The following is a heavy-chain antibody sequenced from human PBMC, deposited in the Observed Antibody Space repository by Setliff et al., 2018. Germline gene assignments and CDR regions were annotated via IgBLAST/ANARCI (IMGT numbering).Heavy chain of an antibody. CDR3: ARDSKRDYNFWSGQGDY. D-gene: IGHD3-3*01. J-gene: IGHJ4*02. CDR2: ISGSGYST. Sequence: GGSLRLSCATSGFTFRDYSLTWVRQSPGKGLEWVSVISGSGYSTYYADSVKGRFTISRDNSKNTLYLQMNSLRAEDTAVYYCARDSKRDYNFWSGQGDYWGQGTLVTVSS. V-gene: IGHV3-23*01. CDR1: GFTFRDYS.